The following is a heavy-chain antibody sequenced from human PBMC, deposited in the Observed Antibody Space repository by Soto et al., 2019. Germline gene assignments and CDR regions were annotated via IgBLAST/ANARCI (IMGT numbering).Heavy chain of an antibody. CDR3: ARSTSYGDDALLDYFAF. D-gene: IGHD4-17*01. CDR2: IYPGDSDT. J-gene: IGHJ4*02. Sequence: GESLKISCKGSGYSFTSYWIGWVRQMPGKGLEWMGIIYPGDSDTRYSPSFQGQVTISADKSISTAYLQWRSLKASDTAMYYCARSTSYGDDALLDYFAFWGQGSLVIVSS. CDR1: GYSFTSYW. V-gene: IGHV5-51*01.